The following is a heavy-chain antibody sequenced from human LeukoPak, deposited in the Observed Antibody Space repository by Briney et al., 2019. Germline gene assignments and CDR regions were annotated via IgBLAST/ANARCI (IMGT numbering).Heavy chain of an antibody. J-gene: IGHJ4*02. CDR2: IYYSGSA. V-gene: IGHV4-61*01. CDR3: ARVTVSGARGDY. Sequence: SETLSLTCTVSGGSVSSGNYYWNWIRQPPGKGLEWIGYIYYSGSANYNPSLKSRVTMSVDTSKNQFPLRLTSVTAADTAIYYCARVTVSGARGDYWGQGTLVTVSS. CDR1: GGSVSSGNYY. D-gene: IGHD1-20*01.